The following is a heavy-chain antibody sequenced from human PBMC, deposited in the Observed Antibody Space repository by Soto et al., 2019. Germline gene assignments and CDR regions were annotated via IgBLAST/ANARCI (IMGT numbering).Heavy chain of an antibody. Sequence: EVPLLESGGGLVQPGGSLRLSCAASGFTFSNNAMSWVRQAPGKGLEWVSAISGGGGGTHYADSVKGRFTISRDNSKNTLYLQLNSLRAADTAVYFCAKGGGSFDYWGQGTLVTVSS. J-gene: IGHJ4*02. CDR3: AKGGGSFDY. V-gene: IGHV3-23*01. CDR1: GFTFSNNA. CDR2: ISGGGGGT. D-gene: IGHD3-16*01.